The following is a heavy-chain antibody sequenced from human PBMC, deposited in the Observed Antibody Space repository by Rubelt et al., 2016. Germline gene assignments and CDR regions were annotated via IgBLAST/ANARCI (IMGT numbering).Heavy chain of an antibody. CDR3: ARNLIMITFGGVIVPPDY. CDR2: ISTYNGNT. Sequence: QVQLVQSGAEVKKPGASVKVSCKASGYTFTTYGISWVRQAPGQGLEWMGWISTYNGNTNYAQKRQGGVTMTTDTSTSTAYLELRSLRSDDTAVYYCARNLIMITFGGVIVPPDYWGQGTLVTVSS. D-gene: IGHD3-16*02. V-gene: IGHV1-18*01. CDR1: GYTFTTYG. J-gene: IGHJ4*02.